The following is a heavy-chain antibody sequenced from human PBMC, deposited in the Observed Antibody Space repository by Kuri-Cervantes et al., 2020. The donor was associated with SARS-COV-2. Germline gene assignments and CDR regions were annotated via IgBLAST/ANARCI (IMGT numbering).Heavy chain of an antibody. V-gene: IGHV1-69*10. J-gene: IGHJ6*02. D-gene: IGHD2-21*01. Sequence: SVKVSCKASGYTFTGYYMHWLRQAPGQGLEWMGGIIPILGPANYAPRFQGRATITADQSTNIAYVELNSLTSEDTAVYYCARGGVATPYYAMDVWGQGTTVTVSS. CDR1: GYTFTGYY. CDR3: ARGGVATPYYAMDV. CDR2: IIPILGPA.